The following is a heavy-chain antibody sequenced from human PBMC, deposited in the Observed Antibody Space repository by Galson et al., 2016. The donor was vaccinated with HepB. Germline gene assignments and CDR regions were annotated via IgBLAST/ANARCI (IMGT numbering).Heavy chain of an antibody. J-gene: IGHJ5*02. Sequence: LSLTCAVYGGSFSGYYWTYIRQPPGKGLEWIGEINHTGSTNYNPSLKSRVTMPVYTSKKQVSLKLTPVTAADPAVYYCTRGARIVAVKYNWFDPWGQGTLVIVSS. CDR1: GGSFSGYY. V-gene: IGHV4-34*01. CDR2: INHTGST. D-gene: IGHD5-12*01. CDR3: TRGARIVAVKYNWFDP.